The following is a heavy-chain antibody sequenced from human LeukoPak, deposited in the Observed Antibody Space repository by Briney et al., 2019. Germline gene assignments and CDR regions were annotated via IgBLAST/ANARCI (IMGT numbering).Heavy chain of an antibody. V-gene: IGHV1-46*01. CDR1: GYTFTSYY. D-gene: IGHD3-16*02. Sequence: GASVKVSCKASGYTFTSYYMHWVRQAPGQGLEWMGIINPSGGSTSYAQKFQGRVTMTEDTSTDTAYMELSSLRSEDTAVYYCATWGMITFGGVIVPFDYWGQGTLVTVSS. J-gene: IGHJ4*02. CDR3: ATWGMITFGGVIVPFDY. CDR2: INPSGGST.